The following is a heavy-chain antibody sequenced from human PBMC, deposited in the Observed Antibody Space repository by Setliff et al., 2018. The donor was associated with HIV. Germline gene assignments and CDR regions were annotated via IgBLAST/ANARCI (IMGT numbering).Heavy chain of an antibody. D-gene: IGHD3-16*01. J-gene: IGHJ6*02. CDR2: TSDSGTP. V-gene: IGHV4-59*02. CDR1: GGSVSGHY. CDR3: ARHKDSTTLGRLIYDYFYYGMDI. Sequence: PSETLSLTCTIHGGSVSGHYWSWIRQPPGKGLEWVGSTSDSGTPNYNPSLKSRVTITLDTSKNQFSLKVTSLTAADTAEYFCARHKDSTTLGRLIYDYFYYGMDIWGQGTTVTVS.